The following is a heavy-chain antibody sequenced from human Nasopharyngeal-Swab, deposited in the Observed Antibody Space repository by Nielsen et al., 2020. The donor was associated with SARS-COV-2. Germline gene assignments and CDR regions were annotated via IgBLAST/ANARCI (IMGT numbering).Heavy chain of an antibody. J-gene: IGHJ6*02. Sequence: WVRQAPGQGLEWMGIINPSGGSTSYAQKFQGRVTMTRDTSTSTVYMELSSLRSEDTAVYYCARDRVLIAVAGTIPAHYYYYGMDVWGQGTTVTVSS. CDR2: INPSGGST. D-gene: IGHD6-19*01. CDR3: ARDRVLIAVAGTIPAHYYYYGMDV. V-gene: IGHV1-46*01.